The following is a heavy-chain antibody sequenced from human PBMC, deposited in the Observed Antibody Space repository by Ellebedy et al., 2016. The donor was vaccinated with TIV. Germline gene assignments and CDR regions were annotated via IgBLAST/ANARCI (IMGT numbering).Heavy chain of an antibody. CDR3: ARDAMIWIFDS. D-gene: IGHD3-22*01. CDR1: GFTFSSYS. J-gene: IGHJ4*02. CDR2: ISNSDTI. Sequence: GESLKISCAASGFTFSSYSMNWVRQAPGKGLEWVSYISNSDTIYYADSVRGRFTISRDKAKKSVYLQMNSLRVEDPGVYYCARDAMIWIFDSWGQGTLVTVSS. V-gene: IGHV3-48*01.